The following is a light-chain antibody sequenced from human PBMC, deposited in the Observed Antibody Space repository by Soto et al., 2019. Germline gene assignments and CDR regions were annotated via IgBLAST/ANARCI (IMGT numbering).Light chain of an antibody. Sequence: QSALTQPASVSGSPGQSISISCTGTSSDVGGYEYVSWYQQHAGKAPKLMIYDVSSRASGVSNRFSGSKPGNTASLTISGLQAEDEADYYCISYTSINLYVLGTGTKVTVL. V-gene: IGLV2-14*01. CDR1: SSDVGGYEY. J-gene: IGLJ1*01. CDR3: ISYTSINLYV. CDR2: DVS.